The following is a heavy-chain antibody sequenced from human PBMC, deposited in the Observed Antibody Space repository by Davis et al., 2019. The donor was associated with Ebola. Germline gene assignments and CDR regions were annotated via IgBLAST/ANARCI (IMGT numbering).Heavy chain of an antibody. J-gene: IGHJ4*02. Sequence: PGGSLRLSCAPSGFIVSNFYMSWVRQAPGKGLQWVSVIYTGGSTYYADSVKGRFTISRLNSKNTLYLQMNSLRPEDTAVYYCARVGTYSHDSSGAYPPGYFDLWGQGTLVTVSS. V-gene: IGHV3-53*04. D-gene: IGHD3-22*01. CDR3: ARVGTYSHDSSGAYPPGYFDL. CDR2: IYTGGST. CDR1: GFIVSNFY.